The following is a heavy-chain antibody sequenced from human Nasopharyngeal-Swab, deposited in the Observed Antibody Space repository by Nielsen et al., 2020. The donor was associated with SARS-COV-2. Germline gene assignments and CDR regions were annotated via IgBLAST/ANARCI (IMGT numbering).Heavy chain of an antibody. CDR2: ISPYNDYT. CDR1: GYTFSSYG. V-gene: IGHV1-18*01. CDR3: ARELGVGLFDY. D-gene: IGHD3-16*01. Sequence: ASVKVSCKTSGYTFSSYGIAWVRHAPGQGLEWLGCISPYNDYTHYAQKFQGSVTMTSDTSTSTAYLELRSLTSDDTAVYYCARELGVGLFDYWGQGTLVTVSS. J-gene: IGHJ4*02.